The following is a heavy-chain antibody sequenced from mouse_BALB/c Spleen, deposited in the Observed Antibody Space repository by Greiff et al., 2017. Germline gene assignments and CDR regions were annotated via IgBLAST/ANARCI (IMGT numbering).Heavy chain of an antibody. V-gene: IGHV14-1*02. J-gene: IGHJ3*01. CDR1: GFNIKDYY. CDR3: ASSYGNYWFAY. CDR2: IDPENGNT. Sequence: VQLQQSGAELVRPGALVKLSCKASGFNIKDYYMHWVKQRPEQGLEWIGWIDPENGNTIYDPKFQGKASITADTSSNTAYLQLSSLTSEDTAVYYCASSYGNYWFAYWGQGTLVTVSA. D-gene: IGHD2-10*02.